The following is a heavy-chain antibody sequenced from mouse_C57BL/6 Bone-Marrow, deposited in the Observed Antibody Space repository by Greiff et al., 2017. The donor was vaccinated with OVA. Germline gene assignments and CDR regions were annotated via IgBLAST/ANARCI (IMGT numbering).Heavy chain of an antibody. CDR2: IDPSDSYT. D-gene: IGHD4-1*01. Sequence: VQLQQPGAELVRPGTSVKLSCKASGYTFTSYWMHWVKQRPGQGLEWIGVIDPSDSYTNYNQKFKGKATLTVDTSSSTAYMQLSSLTSEDSAVYHCARERRAGTHYAMDYWGQGTSVTVSS. CDR1: GYTFTSYW. CDR3: ARERRAGTHYAMDY. J-gene: IGHJ4*01. V-gene: IGHV1-59*01.